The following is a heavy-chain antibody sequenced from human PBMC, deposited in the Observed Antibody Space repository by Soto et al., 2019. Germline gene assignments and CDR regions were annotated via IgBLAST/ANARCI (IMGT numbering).Heavy chain of an antibody. Sequence: QVQLVQTGAEVKKPGSSVRVSCKASGVTFRSYTSSWVRQASGQGLEWMGRTIPVLGVTNYVPKFQGRLTIIADEKTSSVHMELGSLRSEDTATYYSRWLINGDCDVSDFWGQGTMVIVSS. CDR1: GVTFRSYT. CDR2: TIPVLGVT. V-gene: IGHV1-69*02. CDR3: RWLINGDCDVSDF. J-gene: IGHJ3*01. D-gene: IGHD2-21*01.